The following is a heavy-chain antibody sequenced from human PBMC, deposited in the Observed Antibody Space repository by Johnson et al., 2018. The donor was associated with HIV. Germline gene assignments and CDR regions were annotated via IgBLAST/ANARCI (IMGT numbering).Heavy chain of an antibody. CDR3: ARDPSLDAFDI. V-gene: IGHV3-7*05. J-gene: IGHJ3*02. CDR1: GFTSSTYW. Sequence: VQLVESGGGLVQPGGSLRLSCAASGFTSSTYWMSWVRQAPGKGLEWVANIKQDGTEKYYVDSVKGRFTISRDNVKNSLYLQMNSLRAEDTAVYFCARDPSLDAFDIWGQGTMVTVAS. CDR2: IKQDGTEK.